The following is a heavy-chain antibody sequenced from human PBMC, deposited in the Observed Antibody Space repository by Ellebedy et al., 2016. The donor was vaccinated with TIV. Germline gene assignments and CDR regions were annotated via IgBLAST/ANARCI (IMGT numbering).Heavy chain of an antibody. V-gene: IGHV3-33*05. Sequence: GGSLRLXXAVSGFTFRLFGMHWVRQPPGRGLEWVAAVSFNGTLQYYAESVKGRFTVSRDNAKTTLYLHMDSLRVEDTGIYYCASQNGAYCSSHTCSHGLDYWGQGTPVTVSS. J-gene: IGHJ4*02. D-gene: IGHD2-2*01. CDR1: GFTFRLFG. CDR2: VSFNGTLQ. CDR3: ASQNGAYCSSHTCSHGLDY.